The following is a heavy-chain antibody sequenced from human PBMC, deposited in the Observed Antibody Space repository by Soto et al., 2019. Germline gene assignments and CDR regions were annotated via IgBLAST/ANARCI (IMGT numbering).Heavy chain of an antibody. D-gene: IGHD2-2*01. J-gene: IGHJ5*02. Sequence: ASVKVSCKASGGTFSSYTISWVRQAPGQGLEWMGRIIPILGIANYAQKFQGRVTITADKSTSTAYMELSSLRSEDTAVYYCARAVCSSTSCYVVSGWFDPWGQGTLVTVSS. CDR1: GGTFSSYT. CDR2: IIPILGIA. V-gene: IGHV1-69*02. CDR3: ARAVCSSTSCYVVSGWFDP.